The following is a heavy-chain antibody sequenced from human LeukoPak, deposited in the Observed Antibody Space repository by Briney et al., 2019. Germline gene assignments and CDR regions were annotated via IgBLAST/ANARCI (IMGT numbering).Heavy chain of an antibody. CDR1: GFTVSSNY. CDR2: IYSGGST. Sequence: GGSLRLSCAASGFTVSSNYMSWVRQAPGKGLEWVSVIYSGGSTYYADSVKGGFTISRDNSKNTLYLQMNSLRAEDTAVYYCARDSSSIAAAGEFDPWGQGTLVTVSS. V-gene: IGHV3-66*01. J-gene: IGHJ5*02. CDR3: ARDSSSIAAAGEFDP. D-gene: IGHD6-13*01.